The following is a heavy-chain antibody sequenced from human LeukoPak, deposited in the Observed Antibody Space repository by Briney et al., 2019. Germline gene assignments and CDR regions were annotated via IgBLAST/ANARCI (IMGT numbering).Heavy chain of an antibody. D-gene: IGHD2-2*01. CDR2: INHSGST. CDR3: ARGRGVDGYCSSTSCYVHANFDY. J-gene: IGHJ4*02. CDR1: GGSFSGYY. V-gene: IGHV4-34*01. Sequence: WETLSLTCAVYGGSFSGYYWSWIRQPPGKGLEWIGEINHSGSTNYNPSLKSRVTISVDTSKNQFSLKLSSVTAADTAVYYCARGRGVDGYCSSTSCYVHANFDYWGQGTLVTVSS.